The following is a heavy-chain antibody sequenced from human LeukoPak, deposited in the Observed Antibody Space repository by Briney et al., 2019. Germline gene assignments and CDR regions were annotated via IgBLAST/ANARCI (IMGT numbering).Heavy chain of an antibody. CDR3: ARSQSGSVDC. V-gene: IGHV3-72*01. CDR1: GFTFSDHY. D-gene: IGHD1-26*01. CDR2: TRNKANSYTT. Sequence: GGSLRLSCAASGFTFSDHYMDWVRQAPGKGLEWVGRTRNKANSYTTEYAASVKGRFTISRDDSKNTLYLQMNSLKTEDTAVYYCARSQSGSVDCWGQGTLVTVSS. J-gene: IGHJ4*02.